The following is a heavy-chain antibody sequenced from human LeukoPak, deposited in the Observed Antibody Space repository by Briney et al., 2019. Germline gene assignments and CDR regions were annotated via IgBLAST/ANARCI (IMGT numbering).Heavy chain of an antibody. CDR1: GFTFSSYA. CDR2: ISGSDGST. V-gene: IGHV3-23*01. J-gene: IGHJ4*02. D-gene: IGHD3-22*01. CDR3: AKRPNYYYYDSSGSGD. Sequence: PGGSLRLSCAASGFTFSSYAMSWVRQAPGKGLEWVSAISGSDGSTYYADSVKGRFTISRDNSKNTLYLQMNSLRAEDTAVYYCAKRPNYYYYDSSGSGDWGQGTLVTVSS.